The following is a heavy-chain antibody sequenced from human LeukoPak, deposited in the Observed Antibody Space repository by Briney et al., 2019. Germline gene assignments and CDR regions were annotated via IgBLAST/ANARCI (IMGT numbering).Heavy chain of an antibody. V-gene: IGHV3-21*01. CDR1: GFTFSTST. CDR2: ISGTSTYI. CDR3: ARELDYDGTVDI. D-gene: IGHD4-23*01. Sequence: PGGSLRLSCAASGFTFSTSTMNWVRQAPRKGLDWVSSISGTSTYISYADSVQGRFTISRDNAKNSVHLQMHSLRAGDTAVYFCARELDYDGTVDIWGQGTMVSVSS. J-gene: IGHJ3*02.